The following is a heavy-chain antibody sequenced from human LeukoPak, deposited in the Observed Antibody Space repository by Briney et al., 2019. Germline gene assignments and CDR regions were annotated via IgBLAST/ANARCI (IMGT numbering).Heavy chain of an antibody. CDR3: ARALHDAFDI. V-gene: IGHV3-23*01. CDR1: GFAFKHSA. Sequence: GGSLRLSCATSGFAFKHSAMSWVRQAPGEGLDWVSAISGTGGSTYYADSVKGRFTISRDNAKNSLYLQMNSLRAEDTAVYYCARALHDAFDIWGQGTMVTVSS. J-gene: IGHJ3*02. CDR2: ISGTGGST.